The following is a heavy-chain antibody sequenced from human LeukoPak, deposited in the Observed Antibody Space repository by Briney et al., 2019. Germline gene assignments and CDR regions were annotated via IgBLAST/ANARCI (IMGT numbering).Heavy chain of an antibody. D-gene: IGHD2-15*01. Sequence: GRSLRLSCAASGFTFSSYAMHWVRQAPGKGLEWVAVISYDGSNKYYADSVKGRFTISRDNSKNTLYLQMNSLRAEDTAVYYCARDRSPGRPFVVVVAATEGMDVWGQGTTVTVSS. CDR3: ARDRSPGRPFVVVVAATEGMDV. CDR1: GFTFSSYA. J-gene: IGHJ6*02. CDR2: ISYDGSNK. V-gene: IGHV3-30-3*01.